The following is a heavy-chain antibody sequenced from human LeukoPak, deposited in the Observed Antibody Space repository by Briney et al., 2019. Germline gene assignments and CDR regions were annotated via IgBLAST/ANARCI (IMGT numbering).Heavy chain of an antibody. CDR3: ARGKGDAFDI. CDR1: GGSISSSSYY. V-gene: IGHV4-61*01. J-gene: IGHJ3*02. Sequence: SETLSLTCTVSGGSISSSSYYWSWIRQPPGKGLEWIGYIYYSGSTNYNPSLKSRVTISVDTSKNQFSLKLSSVTAADTAVYYCARGKGDAFDIWGQGTMVTVSS. CDR2: IYYSGST.